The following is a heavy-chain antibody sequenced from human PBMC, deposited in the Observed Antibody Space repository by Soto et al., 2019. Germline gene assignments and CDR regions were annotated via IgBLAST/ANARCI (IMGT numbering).Heavy chain of an antibody. CDR1: GYTFTSYG. J-gene: IGHJ6*02. D-gene: IGHD3-9*01. CDR3: ARDRYDILTGPNYYGMDV. CDR2: ISAYNGNT. V-gene: IGHV1-18*01. Sequence: ASVKVSCKASGYTFTSYGISRVRQAPGQGLEWMGWISAYNGNTNYAQKLQGRVTMTTDTSTSTAYMELRSLRSDDTAVYYCARDRYDILTGPNYYGMDVWGQGTTVTVSS.